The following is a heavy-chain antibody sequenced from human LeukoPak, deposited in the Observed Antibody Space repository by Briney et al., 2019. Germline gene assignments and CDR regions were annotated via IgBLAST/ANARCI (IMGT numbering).Heavy chain of an antibody. CDR3: ARDGYSSSWYLSTGGWFDP. J-gene: IGHJ5*02. CDR1: GFTFTIYY. Sequence: ASVDVSFKASGFTFTIYYMHWGRQAPGQGHEWKGIINPSCGSTSYAKQFHGRGTMTRDTPTSTVYMELSSLRSEDTAVYYCARDGYSSSWYLSTGGWFDPWGQGTLVTVSS. CDR2: INPSCGST. D-gene: IGHD6-13*01. V-gene: IGHV1-46*01.